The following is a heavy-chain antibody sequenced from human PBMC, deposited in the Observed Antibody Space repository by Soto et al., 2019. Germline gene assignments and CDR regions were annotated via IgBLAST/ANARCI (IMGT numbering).Heavy chain of an antibody. CDR2: IGGGGGGT. V-gene: IGHV3-23*01. Sequence: EVQLFESGGGLVQPGGSLRLSCAASGFAFSSYGMSWVRQAPGKGPEWVSVIGGGGGGTYYADSVKGRFTISTDNSKNTLYLQMNSLRAEDTAVYYCAKDRRSGSYHRNFDYWGQGTLVTVSS. D-gene: IGHD1-26*01. J-gene: IGHJ4*02. CDR3: AKDRRSGSYHRNFDY. CDR1: GFAFSSYG.